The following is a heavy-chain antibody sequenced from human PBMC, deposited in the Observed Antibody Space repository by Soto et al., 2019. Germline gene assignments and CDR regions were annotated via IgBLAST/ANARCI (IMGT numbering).Heavy chain of an antibody. CDR1: GFTFNTYA. Sequence: GGSLRLSCAASGFTFNTYAMSWVRQAPGEGLEWVSSLTGGGDSTFSADSVKGRFTISRDNSKNTVHLQLNALRAEDTAIYYCATSSRSSYWSYANWGQGTLVTVSS. CDR3: ATSSRSSYWSYAN. V-gene: IGHV3-23*01. CDR2: LTGGGDST. J-gene: IGHJ4*02. D-gene: IGHD2-8*02.